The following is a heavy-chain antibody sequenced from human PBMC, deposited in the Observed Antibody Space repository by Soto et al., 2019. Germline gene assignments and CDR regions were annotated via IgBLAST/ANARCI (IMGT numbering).Heavy chain of an antibody. CDR1: GYIFVNYR. V-gene: IGHV1-18*01. CDR3: VMVDNYVTPTPQDV. J-gene: IGHJ6*02. D-gene: IGHD3-16*01. Sequence: QVQLVQSGDEVKKPGASVKVSCKASGYIFVNYRIARVRQPPGQGLGWMGWIRHYTGNTHSATKVQGRLTMTTDTSTSTAYMDLGSLTSDDTAVYYCVMVDNYVTPTPQDVWGQGTTVTVSS. CDR2: IRHYTGNT.